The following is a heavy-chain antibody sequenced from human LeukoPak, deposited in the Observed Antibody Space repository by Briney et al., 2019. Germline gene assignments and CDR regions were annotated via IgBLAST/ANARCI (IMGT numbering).Heavy chain of an antibody. CDR1: GGSIIRSSYY. CDR2: VYYSGST. D-gene: IGHD3-9*01. CDR3: ARSVYDISSYYYGMDV. J-gene: IGHJ6*02. Sequence: SETLSLTCTVSGGSIIRSSYYWGWIRQPPGKGLEWIGTVYYSGSTSYNPSLKSRLTISVDTSKNQFSLKLSSVTAADTAVYYCARSVYDISSYYYGMDVWGQGTTVTVSS. V-gene: IGHV4-39*01.